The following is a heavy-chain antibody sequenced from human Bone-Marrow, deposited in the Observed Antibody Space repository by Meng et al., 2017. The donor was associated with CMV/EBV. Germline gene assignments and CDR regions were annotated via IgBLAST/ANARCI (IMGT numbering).Heavy chain of an antibody. D-gene: IGHD4/OR15-4a*01. Sequence: GGSLRLSCAASGFSFSYAWMSWARQAPGKGLEWVGHIKSKAHGETTDYAAPVKGRFTISRDDSKNTLYLQMNSLKTEDTAVYYCVGPDYGARTQGTYYYYGMDVWGQGTTVTVSS. J-gene: IGHJ6*02. CDR2: IKSKAHGETT. V-gene: IGHV3-15*01. CDR3: VGPDYGARTQGTYYYYGMDV. CDR1: GFSFSYAW.